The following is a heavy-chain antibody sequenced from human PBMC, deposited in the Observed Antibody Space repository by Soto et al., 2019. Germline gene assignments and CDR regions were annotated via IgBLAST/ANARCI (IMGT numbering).Heavy chain of an antibody. CDR2: MNPNSGNT. D-gene: IGHD3-22*01. Sequence: GPSVKVSCKASGYTFTSYDINWVRQATGHALEGMGWMNPNSGNTGYAQKFQGRVTMTRNTSISTAYMELSSLRSEDTAVYYCVRVPGWSSTMIVVEGRDAFDIWGQGTMVTVSS. CDR3: VRVPGWSSTMIVVEGRDAFDI. J-gene: IGHJ3*02. CDR1: GYTFTSYD. V-gene: IGHV1-8*01.